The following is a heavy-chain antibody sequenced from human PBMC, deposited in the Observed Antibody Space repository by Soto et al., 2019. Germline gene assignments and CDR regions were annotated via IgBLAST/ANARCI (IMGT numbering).Heavy chain of an antibody. J-gene: IGHJ6*02. Sequence: PGGSLRLSCAASGFTFSNAWMSWVRQAPGKGLEWVGRIKSKTDGGTTDYAAPVKGRFTISGDDSKNTLYLQMNSLKTEDTAVYYCTTAASIAARPARGYGMDVWGQGTTVTVSS. CDR2: IKSKTDGGTT. CDR3: TTAASIAARPARGYGMDV. V-gene: IGHV3-15*01. CDR1: GFTFSNAW. D-gene: IGHD6-6*01.